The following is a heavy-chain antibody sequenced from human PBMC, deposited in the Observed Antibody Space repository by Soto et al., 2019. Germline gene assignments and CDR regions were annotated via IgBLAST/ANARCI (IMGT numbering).Heavy chain of an antibody. CDR1: GFRFSDHF. CDR3: TSPQRSSSDWHYH. V-gene: IGHV3-72*01. D-gene: IGHD6-19*01. J-gene: IGHJ5*02. CDR2: AKNKIGRYMI. Sequence: EVQLVESGGGLVQPGGSLRLSCAASGFRFSDHFMEWVRQAPGKGLECVGRAKNKIGRYMIEDAASMKGRFTISRDETKNSPFLQINTLETEDMDVYYSTSPQRSSSDWHYHWGQGTPVTVSS.